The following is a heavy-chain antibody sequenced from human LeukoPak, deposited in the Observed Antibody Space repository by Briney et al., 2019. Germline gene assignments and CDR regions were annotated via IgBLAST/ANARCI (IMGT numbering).Heavy chain of an antibody. D-gene: IGHD3-22*01. CDR3: ARDGGSSGYRYFDL. CDR2: TSHGGGT. Sequence: SQTLSLTCIVSSGSISSGGYYWSWIRQHPGKGLEWIGYTSHGGGTLYNPSLKSRVMISLDTSKNQFSLKLTSVTAADTAVYYCARDGGSSGYRYFDLWGRGTLVTVSS. CDR1: SGSISSGGYY. J-gene: IGHJ2*01. V-gene: IGHV4-31*03.